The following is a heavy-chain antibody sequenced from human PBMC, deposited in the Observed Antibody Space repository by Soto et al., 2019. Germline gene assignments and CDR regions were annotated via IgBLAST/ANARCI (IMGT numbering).Heavy chain of an antibody. D-gene: IGHD3-3*01. V-gene: IGHV3-23*01. CDR3: AKDSITIFGVVIQSPYYYYGMDV. CDR1: GFTFSSYA. Sequence: GGSLRLSCAASGFTFSSYAMSWVRQAPGKGLEWVSAISGSGGSTYYADSVKGRFTISRDNSKNTLYLQMNSLRAEDTAVYYCAKDSITIFGVVIQSPYYYYGMDVWGQGTTVTVSS. CDR2: ISGSGGST. J-gene: IGHJ6*02.